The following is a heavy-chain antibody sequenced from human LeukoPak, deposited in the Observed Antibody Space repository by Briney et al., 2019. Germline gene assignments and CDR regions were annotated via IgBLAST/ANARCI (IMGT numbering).Heavy chain of an antibody. Sequence: PSETLSLTCAVYGGSFRAYYWSWIRQPPGKGLEWIGEINHSGSTNYNPSLKSRVTISIDTSKNQPSLKLTSVTAADTAVYYCAWGYGALDYWGQGTLVTVSS. J-gene: IGHJ4*02. V-gene: IGHV4-34*01. CDR2: INHSGST. D-gene: IGHD4-17*01. CDR3: AWGYGALDY. CDR1: GGSFRAYY.